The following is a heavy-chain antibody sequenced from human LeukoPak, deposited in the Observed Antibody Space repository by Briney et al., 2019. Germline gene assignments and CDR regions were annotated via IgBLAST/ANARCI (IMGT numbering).Heavy chain of an antibody. V-gene: IGHV3-21*01. CDR1: GFTFSNAW. Sequence: GGSLRLSCAASGFTFSNAWMSWVRQAPGKGLEWVSSISSSSSYIYYADSVKGRFTISRDNAKNSLYLQMSSLRAEDTAIYYCARLYDILTGAFDYWGQGTLVTVSS. J-gene: IGHJ4*02. D-gene: IGHD3-9*01. CDR3: ARLYDILTGAFDY. CDR2: ISSSSSYI.